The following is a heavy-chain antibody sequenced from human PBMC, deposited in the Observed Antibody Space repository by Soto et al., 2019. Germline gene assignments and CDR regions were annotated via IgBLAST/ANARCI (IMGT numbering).Heavy chain of an antibody. V-gene: IGHV3-48*01. CDR1: GFTFSSYS. CDR3: ARGRITMIPDAFDI. CDR2: ISSGSSTI. D-gene: IGHD3-22*01. J-gene: IGHJ3*02. Sequence: GRSLRLSCAVSGFTFSSYSMNWVRQAPGKGLEWVSYISSGSSTIYYADSVKGRFTISRDNAKNSLYLQMNSLRAEDTDVYCCARGRITMIPDAFDIWGQGTMVTVS.